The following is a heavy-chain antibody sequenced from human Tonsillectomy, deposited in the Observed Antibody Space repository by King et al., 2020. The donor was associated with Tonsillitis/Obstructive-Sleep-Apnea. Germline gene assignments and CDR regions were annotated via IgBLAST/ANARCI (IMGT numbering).Heavy chain of an antibody. D-gene: IGHD6-19*01. CDR3: AEISGWSTRIDY. V-gene: IGHV3-30*04. CDR2: ISYDGRDK. Sequence: VQLVESGEGVVQPGRSLRLSCAASGFTFNTYAMHWVRQAPGKGLEWVAVISYDGRDKYYAASVKGRFTISRDNSKNTLYLQMNSLRVEDTAVYYCAEISGWSTRIDYWGQGTLVTVSS. CDR1: GFTFNTYA. J-gene: IGHJ4*02.